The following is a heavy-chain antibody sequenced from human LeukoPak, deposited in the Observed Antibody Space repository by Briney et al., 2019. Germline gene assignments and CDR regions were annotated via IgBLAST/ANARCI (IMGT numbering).Heavy chain of an antibody. CDR1: GYYISSGYY. V-gene: IGHV4-38-2*01. Sequence: SETLSLTCAVSGYYISSGYYWGWIRQPPGKGLEWIESIYHSGSTYYNPSLKSRVTISVDTSKNQFSLKLSSVTAADTAVYYCARAGYSGYDTPLEYDYWGQGTLVTVSS. CDR2: IYHSGST. J-gene: IGHJ4*02. CDR3: ARAGYSGYDTPLEYDY. D-gene: IGHD5-12*01.